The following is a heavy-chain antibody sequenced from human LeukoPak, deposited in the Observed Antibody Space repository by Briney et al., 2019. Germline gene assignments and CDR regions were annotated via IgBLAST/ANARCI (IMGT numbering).Heavy chain of an antibody. CDR2: IIPIFGTA. J-gene: IGHJ5*02. D-gene: IGHD2-2*01. CDR3: ARGRMGVVVPAAIWFDA. CDR1: GYTFTGYY. V-gene: IGHV1-69*05. Sequence: SVKVSCKASGYTFTGYYMHWVRQAPGQGLEWMGGIIPIFGTANYAQKFQGRVTITTDESTSTAYMELSSLRSEDTAVYYCARGRMGVVVPAAIWFDAWGQGTLVTVSS.